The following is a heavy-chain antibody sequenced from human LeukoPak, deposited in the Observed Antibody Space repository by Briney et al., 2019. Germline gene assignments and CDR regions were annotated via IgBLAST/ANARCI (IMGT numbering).Heavy chain of an antibody. CDR2: ISAHNGNT. CDR1: GYTFTSYG. V-gene: IGHV1-18*01. D-gene: IGHD6-13*01. Sequence: ASVKVSCKASGYTFTSYGISWVRQAPGQGLEWMGWISAHNGNTNYAQKLQGRVTMTTDTSTSTAYMELRSLRSDDTAVYYCARGRGMEKQQLYWFDPWGQGTLVTVSS. CDR3: ARGRGMEKQQLYWFDP. J-gene: IGHJ5*02.